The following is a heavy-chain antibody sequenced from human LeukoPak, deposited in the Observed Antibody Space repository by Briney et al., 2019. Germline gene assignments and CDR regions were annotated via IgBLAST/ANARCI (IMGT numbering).Heavy chain of an antibody. D-gene: IGHD1-1*01. CDR1: GFTFTSSA. CDR3: AAGGTYNWNVDGMDV. V-gene: IGHV1-58*02. CDR2: IVVGSGNT. Sequence: TSVKVSCKASGFTFTSSAMQWVRQARGQRLEWIGWIVVGSGNTNYAQKFQERVTITRDMSTSTAYMELSSLRSEDTAVYYCAAGGTYNWNVDGMDVWGQGTTVTVSS. J-gene: IGHJ6*02.